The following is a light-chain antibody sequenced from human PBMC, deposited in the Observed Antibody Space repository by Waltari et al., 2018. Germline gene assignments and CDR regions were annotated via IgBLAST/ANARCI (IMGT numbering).Light chain of an antibody. J-gene: IGKJ3*01. CDR3: LQHNNYPFT. CDR1: QGISSY. V-gene: IGKV1-17*01. CDR2: AAT. Sequence: DIQMTQSPSSLSASVGDTVTITCRASQGISSYLNWFQQKPGKAPKLLIYAATTLQSGVPSRFSGSGSGTEFTLTFSSLQPEDFAAYYCLQHNNYPFTFGPGTKLDIK.